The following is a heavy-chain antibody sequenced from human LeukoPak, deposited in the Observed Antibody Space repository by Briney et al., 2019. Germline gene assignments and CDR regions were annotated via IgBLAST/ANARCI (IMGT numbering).Heavy chain of an antibody. J-gene: IGHJ3*02. CDR3: ARSDRGGAPRGGAFDI. D-gene: IGHD3-16*01. CDR1: GGSFSGYY. V-gene: IGHV4-34*01. Sequence: SSETLSLTCAVYGGSFSGYYWSWIRQPPGKGLEWIGEINHSGSTNYNPSLKSRVTISVDTSKNQFSLKLSSVTAADTAVYYCARSDRGGAPRGGAFDIWGQGTMVTVSS. CDR2: INHSGST.